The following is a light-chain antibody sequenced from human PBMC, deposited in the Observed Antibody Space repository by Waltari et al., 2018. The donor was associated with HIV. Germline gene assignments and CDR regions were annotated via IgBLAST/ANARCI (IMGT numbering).Light chain of an antibody. V-gene: IGLV1-44*01. CDR3: GAWDDSLKGFM. Sequence: QSVLPQPPSASGAPGQRVTIPCSGSRSNIGSNPVSWYQQLPGTAPKLLMSSNSQRPSGVPDRFSGSKSGSSASLAISGLQSEDESQYFCGAWDDSLKGFMFGGGTQLTVL. CDR1: RSNIGSNP. J-gene: IGLJ3*02. CDR2: SNS.